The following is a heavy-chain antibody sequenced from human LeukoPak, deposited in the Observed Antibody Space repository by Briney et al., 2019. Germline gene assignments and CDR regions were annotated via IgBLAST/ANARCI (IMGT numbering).Heavy chain of an antibody. V-gene: IGHV1-2*02. CDR2: INPNSGGT. D-gene: IGHD1-1*01. CDR3: ARDPIDNWNSRQFDP. Sequence: GASVKVSCKASGYTFTGYYMHWVRQAPGQGLEWMGWINPNSGGTNYAQKFRGRVTMTRDTSISTAYMELSRLRSDDTAVYYCARDPIDNWNSRQFDPWGQGTLVTVSS. CDR1: GYTFTGYY. J-gene: IGHJ5*02.